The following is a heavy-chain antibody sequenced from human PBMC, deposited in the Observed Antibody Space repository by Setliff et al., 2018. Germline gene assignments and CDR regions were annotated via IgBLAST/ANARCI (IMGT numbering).Heavy chain of an antibody. CDR2: IIPSFRTA. J-gene: IGHJ4*03. V-gene: IGHV1-69*13. D-gene: IGHD3-22*01. CDR3: TRVGRPYYDSSVSPSYFDY. CDR1: EVTFSSHS. Sequence: SVKVSCKASEVTFSSHSFNWVRQAPGQGLEWIGGIIPSFRTANYAQNFQRRVTITADESTSTAYMELSSLRSEDTAVYYCTRVGRPYYDSSVSPSYFDYWVPETLLVTVSS.